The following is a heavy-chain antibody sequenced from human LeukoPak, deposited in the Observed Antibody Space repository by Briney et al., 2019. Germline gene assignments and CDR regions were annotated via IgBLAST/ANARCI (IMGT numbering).Heavy chain of an antibody. D-gene: IGHD1-26*01. J-gene: IGHJ4*02. CDR2: IIDSGIST. V-gene: IGHV3-23*01. CDR1: GFTFNSYA. Sequence: PGGSLRLSCAASGFTFNSYAMTRVRQAPEKGLEWVSSIIDSGISTYYEDSVKGRFSISRDNSKNTLYLQMNSLRAEDTAVYYCAKGSRGSYDYWGQGTLVTVSS. CDR3: AKGSRGSYDY.